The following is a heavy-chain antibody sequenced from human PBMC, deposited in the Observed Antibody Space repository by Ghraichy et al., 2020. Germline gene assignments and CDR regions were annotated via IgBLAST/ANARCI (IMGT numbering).Heavy chain of an antibody. J-gene: IGHJ6*02. CDR1: GGTFSSYA. V-gene: IGHV1-69*06. CDR2: IIPIFGTA. D-gene: IGHD2-21*02. Sequence: SVKVSCKASGGTFSSYAISWVRQAPGQGLEWMGGIIPIFGTANYAQKFQGRVTITADKSTSTAYMELSSLRSEDTAVYYCARDFKDRAYCGGDCSSDYYGMDVWGQGTKVTVSS. CDR3: ARDFKDRAYCGGDCSSDYYGMDV.